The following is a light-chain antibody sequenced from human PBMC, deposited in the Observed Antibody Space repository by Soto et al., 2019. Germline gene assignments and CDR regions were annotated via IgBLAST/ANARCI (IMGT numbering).Light chain of an antibody. J-gene: IGKJ5*01. CDR1: QGINNY. CDR3: QQYENLPT. CDR2: DAS. Sequence: DIQMTQSPSSVSASVGDRVTITFRASQGINNYLNWYQQKPGRAPKLLIYDASNLEAGVPSRFRGSGSGTDFTFTISRLQPEDIATYYCQQYENLPTFGQGTRLEIK. V-gene: IGKV1-33*01.